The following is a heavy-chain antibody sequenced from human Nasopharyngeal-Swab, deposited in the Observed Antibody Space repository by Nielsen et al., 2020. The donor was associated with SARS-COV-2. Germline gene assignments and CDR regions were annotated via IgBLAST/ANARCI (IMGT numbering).Heavy chain of an antibody. D-gene: IGHD3-10*01. CDR1: GFTFSSYS. J-gene: IGHJ4*02. Sequence: GGSLRLSCAASGFTFSSYSMNWVRQAPGKGLEWVSSISSSSSYIYYADSVKGRFTISRDNAKNTLYLQMNSLRAEDTAVYYCAREGMYYYGSGSYYTGFDYWGQGTLVTVSS. V-gene: IGHV3-21*01. CDR3: AREGMYYYGSGSYYTGFDY. CDR2: ISSSSSYI.